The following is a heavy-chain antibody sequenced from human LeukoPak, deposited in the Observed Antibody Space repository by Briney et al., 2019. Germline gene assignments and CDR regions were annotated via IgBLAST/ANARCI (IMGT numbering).Heavy chain of an antibody. Sequence: GASVKVSCKASGYTFTGYYMHWVRQAPGQGLEWMGWINPNSGGTNYAQKFQGRVTMTRDTSISTAYMELSRLRSDDTAVYYCARARGKRLLWFGSGVGYYYYYTDVWGKGTTVTISS. CDR3: ARARGKRLLWFGSGVGYYYYYTDV. D-gene: IGHD3-10*01. CDR1: GYTFTGYY. J-gene: IGHJ6*03. CDR2: INPNSGGT. V-gene: IGHV1-2*02.